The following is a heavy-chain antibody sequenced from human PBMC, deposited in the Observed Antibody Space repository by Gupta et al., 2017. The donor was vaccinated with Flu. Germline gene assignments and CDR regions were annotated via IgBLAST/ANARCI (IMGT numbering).Heavy chain of an antibody. V-gene: IGHV3-48*03. CDR2: LSSSGTII. CDR3: ARDDVGDAFDI. J-gene: IGHJ3*02. D-gene: IGHD1-26*01. CDR1: GFTLSSYE. Sequence: VQLVESGGGLVQPGGSLKLSCVASGFTLSSYEMNWVRQAPGKGLEWVSYLSSSGTIISYADSVKGRFSISRDNAKNSLYLQMNSLRADDTAVYYCARDDVGDAFDIWGQGTMVTVSS.